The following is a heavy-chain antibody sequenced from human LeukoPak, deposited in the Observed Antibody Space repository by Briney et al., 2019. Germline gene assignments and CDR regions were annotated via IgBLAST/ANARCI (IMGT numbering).Heavy chain of an antibody. V-gene: IGHV4-61*01. J-gene: IGHJ4*02. CDR1: GGSVSSGSYY. D-gene: IGHD3-10*01. Sequence: PSETLSLTCTVSGGSVSSGSYYWSWIRQPPGKGLEWLGHMQYSGSTNYNPSLKSRVTISVDTSKNQFSLKLSSVTAADTAVYYCARKGSYYKGFDDWGQGTLVTVSS. CDR3: ARKGSYYKGFDD. CDR2: MQYSGST.